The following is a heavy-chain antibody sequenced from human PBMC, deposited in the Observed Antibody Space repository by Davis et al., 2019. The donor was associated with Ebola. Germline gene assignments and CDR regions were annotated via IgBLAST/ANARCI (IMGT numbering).Heavy chain of an antibody. CDR1: GFTFSDYY. D-gene: IGHD5-24*01. CDR3: ARDSLRDGYPELDY. CDR2: ISSSGSTI. J-gene: IGHJ4*02. V-gene: IGHV3-11*04. Sequence: GGSLRLSCAASGFTFSDYYMSWIRQAPGKGLEWVSYISSSGSTIYYADSVKGRFTISRDNAKNSLFLQMNSLRADDTAVYYCARDSLRDGYPELDYWGQGTLVTVSS.